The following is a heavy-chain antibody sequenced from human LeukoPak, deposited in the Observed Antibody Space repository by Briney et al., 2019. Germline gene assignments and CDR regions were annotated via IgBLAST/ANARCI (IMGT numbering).Heavy chain of an antibody. CDR1: GGSVSSGSYY. D-gene: IGHD3-16*01. V-gene: IGHV4-61*01. J-gene: IGHJ5*02. CDR3: ARDAFFFDP. CDR2: IYYSGST. Sequence: SETLSLTCTVSGGSVSSGSYYWRWIRQPPGKGLEWIGYIYYSGSTNYNPSLKSRVTISVDTSKNQFSLKLSSVTAADTAVYYCARDAFFFDPWGQGTLVTVSS.